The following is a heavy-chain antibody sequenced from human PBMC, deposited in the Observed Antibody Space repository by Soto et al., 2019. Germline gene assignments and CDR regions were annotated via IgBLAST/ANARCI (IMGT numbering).Heavy chain of an antibody. CDR1: GYSFTNYW. CDR2: IDPSDSYT. CDR3: ARRFTMVRGVISYYYYGMDV. D-gene: IGHD3-10*01. Sequence: GESLKISCKGSGYSFTNYWISWVRQMPGKGLGWMGRIDPSDSYTNYSPSFQGHVTISADKSISTAYLQWSSLKASDTAMYYCARRFTMVRGVISYYYYGMDVWGQGTTVTVSS. J-gene: IGHJ6*02. V-gene: IGHV5-10-1*01.